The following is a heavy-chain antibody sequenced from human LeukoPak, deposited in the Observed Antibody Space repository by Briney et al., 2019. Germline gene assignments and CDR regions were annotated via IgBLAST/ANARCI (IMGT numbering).Heavy chain of an antibody. CDR2: IRSKAYGGTT. D-gene: IGHD5-18*01. Sequence: GGSLRLSCTASGFSLGDYAMSWFRQAPGKGLEWGGFIRSKAYGGTTEYAASVKGRFTISRDDSKSIAYLQMNSLKTEDTAVDYCTRVTDTAMALDYYYYGMAVWGQGTTVTVSS. J-gene: IGHJ6*02. CDR3: TRVTDTAMALDYYYYGMAV. V-gene: IGHV3-49*03. CDR1: GFSLGDYA.